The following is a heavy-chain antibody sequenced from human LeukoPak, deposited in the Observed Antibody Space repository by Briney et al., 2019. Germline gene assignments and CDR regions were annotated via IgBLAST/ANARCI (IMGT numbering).Heavy chain of an antibody. CDR1: GFTFSDYY. J-gene: IGHJ2*01. D-gene: IGHD3-22*01. V-gene: IGHV3-11*01. CDR2: ISSSGSTI. Sequence: GSLRLSCAASGFTFSDYYMSWIRQAPGKGLEWVSYISSSGSTIYYADSVKGRFTISRDNAKNSLYLQMNSLRAEDTAVYYCAKRPGHYDSSGYYYGNWYFDLWGRGTLVTVSS. CDR3: AKRPGHYDSSGYYYGNWYFDL.